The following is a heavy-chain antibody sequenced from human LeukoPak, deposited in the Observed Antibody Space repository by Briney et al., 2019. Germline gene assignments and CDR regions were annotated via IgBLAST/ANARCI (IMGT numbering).Heavy chain of an antibody. D-gene: IGHD3-16*02. V-gene: IGHV3-23*01. CDR3: ATWGYDYVWGSYRNDAFDI. J-gene: IGHJ3*02. CDR2: ISGSGGST. CDR1: GFTFSSYA. Sequence: PGGSLRLPCAASGFTFSSYAMSWVRQAPGKGLEWVSAISGSGGSTYYADSVKGRFTISRDNSKNTLYLQMNSLRAEDTAVYYCATWGYDYVWGSYRNDAFDIWGQGTMVTVSS.